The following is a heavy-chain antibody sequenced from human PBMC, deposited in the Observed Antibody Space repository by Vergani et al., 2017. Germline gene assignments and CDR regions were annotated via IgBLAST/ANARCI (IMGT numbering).Heavy chain of an antibody. V-gene: IGHV4-39*01. CDR2: IFYTGTS. D-gene: IGHD5-18*01. Sequence: QLQLQESGPGLLKPSETLSLTCSVSSTSISGSSDYWGWIRQPPGKGLEWIGGIFYTGTSYYNPSLGSRATNSVDKSNNQFSLRLKSLTAADTAVYYCARQFWGGGGYRFDHWGQGTLVTVSS. J-gene: IGHJ4*02. CDR3: ARQFWGGGGYRFDH. CDR1: STSISGSSDY.